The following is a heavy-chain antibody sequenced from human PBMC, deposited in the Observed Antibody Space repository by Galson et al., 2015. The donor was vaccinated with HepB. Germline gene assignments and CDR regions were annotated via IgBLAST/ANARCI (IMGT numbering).Heavy chain of an antibody. V-gene: IGHV1-2*02. CDR3: ARDGVTYDSSGYYY. Sequence: SVKVSCKASGYTFTGYYMHWVRQAPGQGLEWMGWINPNSGGTNYAQKFQGRVTMTRDTSISTAYMELSGLRSDDTAVYYCARDGVTYDSSGYYYWGQGTLVTVSS. CDR2: INPNSGGT. CDR1: GYTFTGYY. J-gene: IGHJ4*02. D-gene: IGHD3-22*01.